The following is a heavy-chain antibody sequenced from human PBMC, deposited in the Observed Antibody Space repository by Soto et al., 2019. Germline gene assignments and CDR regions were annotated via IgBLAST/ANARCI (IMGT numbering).Heavy chain of an antibody. Sequence: GGSLRLSCAASLITFSNYCMNWIRQAPGKGLEWVSSIASNGQTFYTDSVKGRFTISRDNAKNSLYLQMNSLRAEDTALYYCVGTHDSLDYWGQGTLVTVSS. CDR1: LITFSNYC. CDR3: VGTHDSLDY. V-gene: IGHV3-21*06. D-gene: IGHD7-27*01. J-gene: IGHJ4*02. CDR2: IASNGQT.